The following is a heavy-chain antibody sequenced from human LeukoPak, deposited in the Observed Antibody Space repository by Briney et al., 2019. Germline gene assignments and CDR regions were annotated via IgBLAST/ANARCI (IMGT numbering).Heavy chain of an antibody. D-gene: IGHD5-24*01. CDR1: GFTFSSYA. Sequence: PGGSLRLSCAVSGFTFSSYAMSWVRQAPGKGLEWVSAISGSGGSTYYADSVKGRFTISRDNSKNTLYLQMNSLRAEDTAVYYCAKNFGRWLQLLGYWGQGTLVTVSS. CDR3: AKNFGRWLQLLGY. J-gene: IGHJ4*02. CDR2: ISGSGGST. V-gene: IGHV3-23*01.